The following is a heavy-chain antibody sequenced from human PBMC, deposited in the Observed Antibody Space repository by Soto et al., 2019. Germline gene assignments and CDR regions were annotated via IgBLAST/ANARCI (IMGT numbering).Heavy chain of an antibody. V-gene: IGHV4-39*01. CDR2: IYYSGST. CDR3: ARLRLLAPRYYGRDV. D-gene: IGHD3-3*02. Sequence: SETLRLSWTVSGGSIGGGGYCWIRIRQPPRKGVEWIGSIYYSGSTYYNPSLKSRVTISVDTSKNQFSLKLSSVTAADTAVYYCARLRLLAPRYYGRDVWGQATTVT. J-gene: IGHJ6*02. CDR1: GGSIGGGGYC.